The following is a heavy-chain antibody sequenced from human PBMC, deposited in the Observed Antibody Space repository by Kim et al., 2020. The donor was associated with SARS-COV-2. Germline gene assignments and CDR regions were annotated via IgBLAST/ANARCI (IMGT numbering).Heavy chain of an antibody. J-gene: IGHJ6*02. Sequence: GGSLRLSCAASGFTFSSYSMNWVRQAPGKGLEWVSSISSSSSYIYYADSVKGRFTISRDNAKNSLYLQMNSLRAEDTAVYYCARLIAAAGTEGWGYYYYGMDVWGQGTPVTVSS. CDR2: ISSSSSYI. D-gene: IGHD6-13*01. CDR3: ARLIAAAGTEGWGYYYYGMDV. V-gene: IGHV3-21*01. CDR1: GFTFSSYS.